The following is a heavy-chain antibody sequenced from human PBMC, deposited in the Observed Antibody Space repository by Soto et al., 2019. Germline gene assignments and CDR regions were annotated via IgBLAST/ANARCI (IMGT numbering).Heavy chain of an antibody. CDR2: INHSGSN. V-gene: IGHV4-34*01. CDR3: STDNHPDLLDF. J-gene: IGHJ4*02. Sequence: SETLSLTCAVYGGSFSGYYWTWIRQPPGTGLEWIGEINHSGSNNYNPSPKSRVTISVDTSKNQFSLKLTSVTAADTAVYFCSTDNHPDLLDFCGQRSLVPVS. CDR1: GGSFSGYY. D-gene: IGHD2-15*01.